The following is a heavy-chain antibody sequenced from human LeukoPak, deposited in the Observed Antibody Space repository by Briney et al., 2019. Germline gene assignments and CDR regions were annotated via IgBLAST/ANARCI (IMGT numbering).Heavy chain of an antibody. CDR2: IWYDGNNK. J-gene: IGHJ4*02. CDR1: GFTFSSYG. Sequence: PGGSLRLSCAASGFTFSSYGMHWVRQAPGKGLEWVAVIWYDGNNKYYADFVKGRFTISRDNSKNTLYLQLNSLRAEDTAVYYCASDVVVVVAATMGGDSPGYWGQGTLVTVSS. V-gene: IGHV3-33*01. CDR3: ASDVVVVVAATMGGDSPGY. D-gene: IGHD2-15*01.